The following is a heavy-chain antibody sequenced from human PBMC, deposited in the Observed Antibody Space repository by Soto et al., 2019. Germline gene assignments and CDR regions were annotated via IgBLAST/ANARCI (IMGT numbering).Heavy chain of an antibody. V-gene: IGHV2-26*01. CDR2: IFSNDEK. D-gene: IGHD3-22*01. CDR3: ARTTTRYYYDSSGSAHFDY. Sequence: SGPTLVNPTETLTLTCTVSGFSLSNARMGVSWIRQPPGKALEWLAHIFSNDEKSYSTSLKSRLTISKDTSKSQVVLTMTNMDPVDTATYYCARTTTRYYYDSSGSAHFDYWGQGTLVTVSS. CDR1: GFSLSNARMG. J-gene: IGHJ4*02.